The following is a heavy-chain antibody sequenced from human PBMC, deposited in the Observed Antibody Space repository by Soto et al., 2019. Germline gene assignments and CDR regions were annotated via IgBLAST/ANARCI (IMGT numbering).Heavy chain of an antibody. V-gene: IGHV1-69*06. Sequence: QVELVQSGIEVKNPGSSVKVSCKASGDTFSNYAINCVRQAPGQGLEWMGGILPFYDNPNDAENFLGRVTISADKFKSTVYLEVRRLRYEDTAVYFCASGYRELFFYAMDVWGRGTPVIVSS. CDR3: ASGYRELFFYAMDV. CDR1: GDTFSNYA. D-gene: IGHD3-10*01. CDR2: ILPFYDNP. J-gene: IGHJ6*02.